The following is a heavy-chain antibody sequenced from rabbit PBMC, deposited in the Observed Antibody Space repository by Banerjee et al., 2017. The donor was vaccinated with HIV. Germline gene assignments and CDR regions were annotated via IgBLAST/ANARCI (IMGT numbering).Heavy chain of an antibody. CDR1: GFTFSSYW. Sequence: QSLEESGGDLVKPGASLTLTCAASGFTFSSYWMCWVRQAPGKGLEWIACITGVSSTYYASWAKGRFTISKTSSTTVTLQMTSLTAADTATYFCARDLTGVTGWNFNLWGPGTLVTVS. J-gene: IGHJ4*01. CDR3: ARDLTGVTGWNFNL. D-gene: IGHD7-1*01. V-gene: IGHV1S40*01. CDR2: ITGVSST.